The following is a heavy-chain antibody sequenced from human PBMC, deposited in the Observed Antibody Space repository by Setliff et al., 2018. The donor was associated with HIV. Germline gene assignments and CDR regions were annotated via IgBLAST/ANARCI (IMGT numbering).Heavy chain of an antibody. V-gene: IGHV4-39*07. CDR3: ARYGGNSFWFDP. CDR2: IYYDGRT. J-gene: IGHJ5*02. Sequence: SETLSLTCTVSGGSIRTGAYYWGWIRQPPGKGLEWIGSIYYDGRTFYKPSLKSRVTISVDTSKNQFSLKLISVTAADTAVYYCARYGGNSFWFDPWGQGTLVTVSS. CDR1: GGSIRTGAYY. D-gene: IGHD2-21*01.